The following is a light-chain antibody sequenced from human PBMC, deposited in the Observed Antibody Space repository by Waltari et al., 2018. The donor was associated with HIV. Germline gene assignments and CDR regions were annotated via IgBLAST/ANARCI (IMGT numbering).Light chain of an antibody. CDR1: SSNIGNNY. J-gene: IGLJ2*01. CDR3: GTWDSSLSAGV. CDR2: DNQ. V-gene: IGLV1-51*01. Sequence: QSVLTQPPSVSAAPGQKITISCSGSSSNIGNNYVSWYQQLPGTAPKLLIYDNQKRPSGIPDRFSGSKSGTSATLGITGLQTGDEADYYCGTWDSSLSAGVVGGGTKVTVL.